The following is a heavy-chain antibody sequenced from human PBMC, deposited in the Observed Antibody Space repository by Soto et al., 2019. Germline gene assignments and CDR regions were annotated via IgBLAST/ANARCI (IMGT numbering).Heavy chain of an antibody. J-gene: IGHJ4*02. CDR3: AAPITTSFGMIDY. V-gene: IGHV3-48*01. CDR1: GFTFSSYS. Sequence: GGSLRLSCAASGFTFSSYSMNWVRQAPGKGLEWVSYISSSSSTIYYADSVKGRFTISRDNAKNSLYLQMNSLRAEDTAVYYCAAPITTSFGMIDYWGQGTLVTVSS. D-gene: IGHD3-3*01. CDR2: ISSSSSTI.